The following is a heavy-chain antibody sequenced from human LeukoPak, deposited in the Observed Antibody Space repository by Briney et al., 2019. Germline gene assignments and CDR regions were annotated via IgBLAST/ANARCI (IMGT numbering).Heavy chain of an antibody. CDR1: GYTFTGYY. Sequence: ASVKVSCKASGYTFTGYYMHWVRQAPGQGLEWMGWINPNSGGTNYAQKFQGRVTMTRDTSISTAYMELSRLRSDDTAVYYCARETIFGVVENLFDYWAREPWSPSPQ. CDR2: INPNSGGT. V-gene: IGHV1-2*02. D-gene: IGHD3-3*01. CDR3: ARETIFGVVENLFDY. J-gene: IGHJ4*02.